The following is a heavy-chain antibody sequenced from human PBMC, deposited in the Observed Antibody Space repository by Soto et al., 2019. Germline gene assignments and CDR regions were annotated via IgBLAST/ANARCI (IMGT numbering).Heavy chain of an antibody. V-gene: IGHV2-5*01. Sequence: QITLKESGPTLVKPTQTLTLTCTFSGFSLSARGVGVGWIRQPPGKALEWLALIYWNNDQHYSPSLRSRLTITKDTSKHQVVLTMTNMDPVDTATYYCARWGFSGYNNNYWGQGTLVTVSS. D-gene: IGHD5-12*01. J-gene: IGHJ4*02. CDR3: ARWGFSGYNNNY. CDR1: GFSLSARGVG. CDR2: IYWNNDQ.